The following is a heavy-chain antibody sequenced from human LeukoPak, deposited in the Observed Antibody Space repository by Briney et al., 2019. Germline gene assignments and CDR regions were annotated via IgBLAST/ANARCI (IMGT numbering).Heavy chain of an antibody. V-gene: IGHV4-39*01. J-gene: IGHJ4*02. CDR3: ARHAYCGGDCPLFDY. CDR2: IFYSGNT. D-gene: IGHD2-21*02. CDR1: GGSISSSSYY. Sequence: SETLSLTCTVSGGSISSSSYYWGWIRQPPGKGLEWIGSIFYSGNTYYNPSLKSRVTMSVDTSENQFSLKLSSVTAADTAVYYCARHAYCGGDCPLFDYWGQGTLVTVSS.